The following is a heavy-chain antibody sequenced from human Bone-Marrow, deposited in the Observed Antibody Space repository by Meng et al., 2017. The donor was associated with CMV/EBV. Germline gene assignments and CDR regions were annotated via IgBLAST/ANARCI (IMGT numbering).Heavy chain of an antibody. V-gene: IGHV3-9*01. CDR2: ISWNSASI. CDR1: GFTFDDYA. J-gene: IGHJ6*02. D-gene: IGHD3-10*01. Sequence: SLKISCAASGFTFDDYAMHWVRQAPGKGLEWVSGISWNSASIGYADSVKGRFTISRDNAKNSLYLQMNSLRAEDTAVYYCARRGSGSYSVYYYGMDVWGQGTTVTVSS. CDR3: ARRGSGSYSVYYYGMDV.